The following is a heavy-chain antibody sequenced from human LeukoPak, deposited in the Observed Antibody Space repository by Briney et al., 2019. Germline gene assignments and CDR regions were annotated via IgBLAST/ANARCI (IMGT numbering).Heavy chain of an antibody. CDR3: ARDHKSRNFDY. CDR2: ISSSGSNI. Sequence: GGSLRLSCAASGFTFSSYEMNWVRQAPGKGLEWVSYISSSGSNIYYADSVKGRFAISRDNAKNSLYLQMNSLRAEDTAVYYCARDHKSRNFDYWGQGTLVTVSS. J-gene: IGHJ4*02. CDR1: GFTFSSYE. V-gene: IGHV3-48*03.